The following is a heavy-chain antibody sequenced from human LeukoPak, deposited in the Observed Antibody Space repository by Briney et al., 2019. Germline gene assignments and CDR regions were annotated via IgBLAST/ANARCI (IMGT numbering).Heavy chain of an antibody. V-gene: IGHV3-21*01. Sequence: PGGSLRPSCAASGLTFSSYSMNWVRQAPGKGLEWVSSISSSSSYIYYADSVKGRFTISRDNAKNSLYLQMNSLRAEDTAVYYCASAITYYYGSGSPDYWGQGTLVTVSS. J-gene: IGHJ4*02. CDR1: GLTFSSYS. CDR3: ASAITYYYGSGSPDY. CDR2: ISSSSSYI. D-gene: IGHD3-10*01.